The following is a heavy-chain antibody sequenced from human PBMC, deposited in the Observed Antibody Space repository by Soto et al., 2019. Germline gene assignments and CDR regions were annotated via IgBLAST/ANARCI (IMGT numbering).Heavy chain of an antibody. CDR1: GDSVRNQY. J-gene: IGHJ6*03. CDR2: IYRSGST. D-gene: IGHD3-16*01. CDR3: ARTLDYGHMDV. Sequence: PSETLSLTCTVSGDSVRNQYWSWIRRPPGRGLEWIGYIYRSGSTKYNPSLKSRLTISVDTSKNQFSLKLSPVTAADTAVYYCARTLDYGHMDVWGKGTTVTVSS. V-gene: IGHV4-4*09.